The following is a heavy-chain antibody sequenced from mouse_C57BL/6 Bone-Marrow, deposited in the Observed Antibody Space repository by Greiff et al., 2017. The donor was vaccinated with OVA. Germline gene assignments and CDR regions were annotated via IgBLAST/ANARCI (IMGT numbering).Heavy chain of an antibody. V-gene: IGHV1-80*01. D-gene: IGHD1-1*01. CDR3: ARWGCSTYYYFDV. CDR2: IYPGDGDT. CDR1: GYAFSSYC. Sequence: QVQLQQSGAELVKPGASVKISCKASGYAFSSYCMNWVKQRPGKGLEWIGQIYPGDGDTNYNGKFKGKATLTADKSSSTAYMQLSSLTSEDSAVYFGARWGCSTYYYFDVCGTGTTVTVTS. J-gene: IGHJ1*03.